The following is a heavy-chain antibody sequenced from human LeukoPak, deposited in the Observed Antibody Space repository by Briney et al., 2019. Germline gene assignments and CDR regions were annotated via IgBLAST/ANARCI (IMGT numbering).Heavy chain of an antibody. Sequence: ASVKVSCKASGYTFTDYYIHWVRRAPGHGLEWMGWVDPRSGITKCTQKFQGRVTMTRDTSINTVYVDLSGLTFDDTAVYYCATDNYGMLDYWGQGTLVTVSS. CDR1: GYTFTDYY. D-gene: IGHD3-9*01. CDR2: VDPRSGIT. J-gene: IGHJ4*02. V-gene: IGHV1-2*02. CDR3: ATDNYGMLDY.